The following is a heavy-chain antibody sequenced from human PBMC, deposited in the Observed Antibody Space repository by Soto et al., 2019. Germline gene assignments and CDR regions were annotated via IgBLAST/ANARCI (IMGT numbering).Heavy chain of an antibody. D-gene: IGHD1-1*01. CDR1: GGTFSSYA. Sequence: ASVKVSCKASGGTFSSYAISWVRQAPGQGLEWMGGIIPIFGTANYAQKFQGRVTITADESTSTAYMELSSLRSEDTAVYYCARDPHNWNDGYYYYYYGMDVWGQGTTVTISS. CDR2: IIPIFGTA. CDR3: ARDPHNWNDGYYYYYYGMDV. V-gene: IGHV1-69*13. J-gene: IGHJ6*02.